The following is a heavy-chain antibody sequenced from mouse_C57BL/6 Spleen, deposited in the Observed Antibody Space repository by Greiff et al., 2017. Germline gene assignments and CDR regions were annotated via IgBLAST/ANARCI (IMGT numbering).Heavy chain of an antibody. CDR1: GYSFTDYN. CDR3: VKYGESTVVATKAMCN. CDR2: INPNYGTT. J-gene: IGHJ4*01. Sequence: QLQQSGPELVKPGASVKISCKASGYSFTDYNMNWVKQSNGKSLEWIGVINPNYGTTSYNQKFKGKATLTVDQSSSTAYMQLNSLSSEDSAVYDCVKYGESTVVATKAMCNWGEGNSETVSS. V-gene: IGHV1-39*01. D-gene: IGHD1-1*01.